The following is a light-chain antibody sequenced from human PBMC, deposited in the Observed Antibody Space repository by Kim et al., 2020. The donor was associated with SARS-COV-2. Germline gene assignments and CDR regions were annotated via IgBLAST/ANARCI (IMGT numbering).Light chain of an antibody. CDR2: GAS. CDR1: QSVSSN. Sequence: ILLTQSPSTLSVSPGDRATISCRASQSVSSNLDWYQQRPGQAPRLLIYGASMMATGIPARFSGSGSGTEFTFTISSLQPEDFAVYYCQQYNYWSPKQTFGQGTKLEI. V-gene: IGKV3-15*01. CDR3: QQYNYWSPKQT. J-gene: IGKJ2*01.